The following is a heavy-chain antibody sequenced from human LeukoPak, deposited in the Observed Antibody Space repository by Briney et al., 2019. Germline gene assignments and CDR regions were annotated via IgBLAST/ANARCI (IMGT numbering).Heavy chain of an antibody. Sequence: PGGSLRLSCAASGFTFSSYEMNWVRQAPGKGLEWVSYISSSGSTIYYADSVKGRFTISRDNAKNSLYLQMNSLRAEDTAVYYCARVTGRIAAAEPDYWGQGTLVTVSS. CDR1: GFTFSSYE. V-gene: IGHV3-48*03. D-gene: IGHD6-13*01. CDR3: ARVTGRIAAAEPDY. CDR2: ISSSGSTI. J-gene: IGHJ4*02.